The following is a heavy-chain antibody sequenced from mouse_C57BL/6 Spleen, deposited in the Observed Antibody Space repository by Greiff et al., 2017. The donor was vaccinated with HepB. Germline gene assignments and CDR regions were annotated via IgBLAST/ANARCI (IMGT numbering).Heavy chain of an antibody. Sequence: EVKLMESGPGLVKPSQSLSLTCSVTGYSITSGYYWNWIRQFPGNKLEWMGYISYDGSNNYNPSLKNRISITRDTSKNQFFLKLNSVTTEDTATYYCARVGNWYFDVWGTGTTVTVSS. CDR3: ARVGNWYFDV. V-gene: IGHV3-6*01. CDR1: GYSITSGYY. J-gene: IGHJ1*03. CDR2: ISYDGSN.